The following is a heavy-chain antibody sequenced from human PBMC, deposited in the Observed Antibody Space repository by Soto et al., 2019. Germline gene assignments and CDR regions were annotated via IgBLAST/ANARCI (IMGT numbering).Heavy chain of an antibody. V-gene: IGHV3-30*03. Sequence: QPGGSLRLSCAASGFTFGDYGMHWVRQAPGKGLEWVAVISYRGGNTYYADSVKGRFTISRDNSRNTLYLQMNSLIPDDTAVFYCVRDLSDGDYTFDSWGQGTMVTVSS. CDR1: GFTFGDYG. CDR3: VRDLSDGDYTFDS. D-gene: IGHD4-17*01. CDR2: ISYRGGNT. J-gene: IGHJ4*02.